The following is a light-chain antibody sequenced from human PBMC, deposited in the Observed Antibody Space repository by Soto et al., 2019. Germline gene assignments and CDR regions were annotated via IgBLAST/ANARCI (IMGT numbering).Light chain of an antibody. CDR2: DVS. V-gene: IGLV2-14*01. Sequence: QSALTQPASVSGSPGQSIAISCTGTSSDVGAYNYVSWYQQHPGKAPKLMIYDVSNRPSGVSDRFSGSKSGNTASLTISGLQVEDEADYYCSSYTNSGNYVFGTGTKVTVL. CDR1: SSDVGAYNY. CDR3: SSYTNSGNYV. J-gene: IGLJ1*01.